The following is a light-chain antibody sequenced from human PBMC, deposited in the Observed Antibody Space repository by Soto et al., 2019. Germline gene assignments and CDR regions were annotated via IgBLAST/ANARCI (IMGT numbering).Light chain of an antibody. J-gene: IGKJ1*01. V-gene: IGKV1-39*01. CDR2: AAS. Sequence: DIQMTQSPSSLSASVGDRVTITCRASQSIDNYLNWYQQKPGKAPKLLIYAASSLQSGVPSRFSGGGSMTDFTLTINSLQPEDFATYYCQQSYNRRTFGQGTKVEIK. CDR1: QSIDNY. CDR3: QQSYNRRT.